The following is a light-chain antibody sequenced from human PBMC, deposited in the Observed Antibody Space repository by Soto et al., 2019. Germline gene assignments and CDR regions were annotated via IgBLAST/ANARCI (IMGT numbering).Light chain of an antibody. CDR2: GAS. CDR1: QSVGSD. J-gene: IGKJ5*01. CDR3: QQYGSSIT. Sequence: EIVMTQSPATLSASPGERATLSCRASQSVGSDLAWYQQKPGQAPRLLIYGASSRATGIPDRFSGSGSGTDFTLTINRLEPEDFAVYYCQQYGSSITFGQGTRLEIK. V-gene: IGKV3-20*01.